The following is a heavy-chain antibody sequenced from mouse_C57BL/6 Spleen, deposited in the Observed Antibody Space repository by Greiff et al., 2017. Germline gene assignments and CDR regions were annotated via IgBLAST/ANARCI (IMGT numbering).Heavy chain of an antibody. CDR1: GYTFTDYE. Sequence: VQLQQSGAELVRPGASVTLSCKASGYTFTDYEMHWVKQTPVHGLEWIGAIDPETGGTAYNQKFKGKAILTADKSSSTAYMELRSLTSEDSAVYYCSYDYGSWFAYWGQGTLVTVSA. J-gene: IGHJ3*01. V-gene: IGHV1-15*01. CDR2: IDPETGGT. CDR3: SYDYGSWFAY. D-gene: IGHD2-4*01.